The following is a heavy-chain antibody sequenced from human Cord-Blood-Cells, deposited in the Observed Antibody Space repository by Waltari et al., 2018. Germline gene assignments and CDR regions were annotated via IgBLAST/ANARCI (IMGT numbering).Heavy chain of an antibody. CDR3: ARVAHEYSSSYYFDY. D-gene: IGHD6-6*01. CDR1: GFTFSSYA. J-gene: IGHJ4*02. V-gene: IGHV3-30-3*01. CDR2: ISYDGSNK. Sequence: QVQLVESGGGVVQPGRSLRPSCAASGFTFSSYAMHWVRQAPGKGLEWVAVISYDGSNKYYADSVKGRFTISRDNSKNTLYLQMNSLRAEDTAVYYCARVAHEYSSSYYFDYWGQGTLVTVSS.